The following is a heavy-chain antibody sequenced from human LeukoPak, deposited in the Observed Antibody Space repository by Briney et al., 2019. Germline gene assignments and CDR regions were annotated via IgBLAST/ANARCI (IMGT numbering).Heavy chain of an antibody. D-gene: IGHD3-3*01. CDR2: ITSSGNSI. V-gene: IGHV3-48*03. Sequence: GGSLRLSCAPSGFTFSSYQMNWVRQAPGTGLEWVSYITSSGNSISYADSVKGRFTISRDNAKNSLYLQVSSLRAEDTAVYFCARGFYAFDIWGQGTMVTVSS. CDR3: ARGFYAFDI. CDR1: GFTFSSYQ. J-gene: IGHJ3*02.